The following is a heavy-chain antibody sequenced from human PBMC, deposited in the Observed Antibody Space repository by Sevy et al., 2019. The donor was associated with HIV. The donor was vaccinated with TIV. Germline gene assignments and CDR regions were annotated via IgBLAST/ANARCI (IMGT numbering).Heavy chain of an antibody. D-gene: IGHD6-19*01. Sequence: GGSLRLSCAASGFTFSNAWMSWVRQAPGKGLEWVGRIKSKTDGGTTDYAAPVKGRFTISIDDSKNRLYLQMNSLKTEDTAVYYCTTGVSGGWYHFAVYYYYMDVWGKGTTVTVSS. V-gene: IGHV3-15*01. CDR2: IKSKTDGGTT. CDR1: GFTFSNAW. J-gene: IGHJ6*03. CDR3: TTGVSGGWYHFAVYYYYMDV.